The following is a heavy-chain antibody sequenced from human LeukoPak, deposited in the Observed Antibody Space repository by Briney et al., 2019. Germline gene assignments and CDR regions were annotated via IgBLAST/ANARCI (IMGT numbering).Heavy chain of an antibody. CDR3: ARARSPNIAVAGACFDY. D-gene: IGHD6-19*01. J-gene: IGHJ4*02. CDR2: IYTSGTT. CDR1: DVSISTYS. V-gene: IGHV4-4*07. Sequence: SETLSLTCTVSDVSISTYSWHWIRQPAAKGREWIGRIYTSGTTNYSPSLKSRIPMSVGTSKNQFSLNLSSVTAADTAVYYCARARSPNIAVAGACFDYWGQGILVTVSS.